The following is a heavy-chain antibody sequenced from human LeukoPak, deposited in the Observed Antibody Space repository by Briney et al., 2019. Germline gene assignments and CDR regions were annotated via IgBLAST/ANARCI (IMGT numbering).Heavy chain of an antibody. CDR2: IYHSGST. CDR3: ARALVATIDY. Sequence: NPSETLSLTCAVSGGSISSGGYSWSWIRQPPGKGLEWIGYIYHSGSTYYNPSLKSRVTISVDRSKNQFSLKLSSVTAADTAVYYCARALVATIDYWGQGTLVTVSS. D-gene: IGHD5-12*01. V-gene: IGHV4-30-2*01. CDR1: GGSISSGGYS. J-gene: IGHJ4*02.